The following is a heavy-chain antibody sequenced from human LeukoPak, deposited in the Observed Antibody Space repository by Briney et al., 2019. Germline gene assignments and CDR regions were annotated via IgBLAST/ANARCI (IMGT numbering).Heavy chain of an antibody. V-gene: IGHV3-30*02. Sequence: PGGSLRLSCAASGFTFDDYGMHWVRQAPGKGLEWVAFIRYDGSNKYYADSVKGRFTISRDNSKNTLYLQMNSLRAEDTAVYYCAKDRAVAGWRKYYYYYYMDVWGKGTTVTISS. CDR3: AKDRAVAGWRKYYYYYYMDV. J-gene: IGHJ6*03. CDR1: GFTFDDYG. CDR2: IRYDGSNK. D-gene: IGHD6-19*01.